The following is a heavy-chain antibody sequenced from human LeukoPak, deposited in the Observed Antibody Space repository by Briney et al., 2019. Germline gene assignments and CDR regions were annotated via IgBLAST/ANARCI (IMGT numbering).Heavy chain of an antibody. CDR2: ISAYNGNT. Sequence: ASVKVSCKASGYTFTSYGISWVRQAPGQGLEWMGWISAYNGNTNYAQKLQGRVTVTTDTSTSTAYMELRSLRSDDTAVYYCARGPPLGYFWSGSYYFDYWGQGTLVTVSS. D-gene: IGHD3-3*01. V-gene: IGHV1-18*01. CDR3: ARGPPLGYFWSGSYYFDY. CDR1: GYTFTSYG. J-gene: IGHJ4*02.